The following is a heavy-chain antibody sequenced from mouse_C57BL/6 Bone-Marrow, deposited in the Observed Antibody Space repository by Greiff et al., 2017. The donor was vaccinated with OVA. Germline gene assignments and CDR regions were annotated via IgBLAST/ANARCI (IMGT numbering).Heavy chain of an antibody. CDR3: ARGGYPLYAMDY. V-gene: IGHV1-74*01. D-gene: IGHD2-2*01. CDR1: GYTFTSYW. J-gene: IGHJ4*01. Sequence: VQLQQPGAELVKPGASVKVSCKASGYTFTSYWMHWVKQRPGQGLEWIGRIHPSDSDTNYNKKFKGKAKLTVDKSSSTAYMQLSSLTSEDSAVYDCARGGYPLYAMDYWGQGTSVTVSS. CDR2: IHPSDSDT.